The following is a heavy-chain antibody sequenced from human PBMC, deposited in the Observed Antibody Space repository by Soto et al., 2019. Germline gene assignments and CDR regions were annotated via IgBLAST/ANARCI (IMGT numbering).Heavy chain of an antibody. CDR2: IYYSGTT. Sequence: PSETLSLTCTVSGGSLNPYYWSWIRQPPGKGLEWIAYIYYSGTTEYNPSLKSRVTISVDTSKNQVSLHLKSVTAADTAVYYCARHTPAISISDHWGQGTLVTVSS. D-gene: IGHD2-15*01. CDR3: ARHTPAISISDH. V-gene: IGHV4-59*08. J-gene: IGHJ4*02. CDR1: GGSLNPYY.